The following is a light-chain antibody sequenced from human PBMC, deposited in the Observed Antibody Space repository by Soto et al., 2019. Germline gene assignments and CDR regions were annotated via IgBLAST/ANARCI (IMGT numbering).Light chain of an antibody. CDR1: RSVNIY. CDR2: GAS. Sequence: EIVMTQSPATLSVSPWERATLSCRASRSVNIYLAWYQQKPGQAPRLLIYGASNRATGIPDRFSGSGSGTDFTLTISSLQPEDSAIYYCQQADTFPITFGQGTRLEIK. J-gene: IGKJ5*01. CDR3: QQADTFPIT. V-gene: IGKV3D-15*01.